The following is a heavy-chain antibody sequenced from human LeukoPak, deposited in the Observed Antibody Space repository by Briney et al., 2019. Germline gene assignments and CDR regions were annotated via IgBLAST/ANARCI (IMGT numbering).Heavy chain of an antibody. D-gene: IGHD2-15*01. V-gene: IGHV1-2*02. CDR2: INPNSGGT. Sequence: ASVKVSCKASGYTFTGYYMHWVRQAPGQGLEWMEWINPNSGGTKYAQKFQGRVTMTRDTSINTAYMELSRLRSDDTAVYYCARDRGVDYCSGGSCSHYYYYMDVWGKGTTVTISS. J-gene: IGHJ6*03. CDR1: GYTFTGYY. CDR3: ARDRGVDYCSGGSCSHYYYYMDV.